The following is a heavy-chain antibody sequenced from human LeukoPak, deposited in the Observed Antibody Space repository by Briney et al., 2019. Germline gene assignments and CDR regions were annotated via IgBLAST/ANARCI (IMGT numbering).Heavy chain of an antibody. J-gene: IGHJ6*02. CDR2: IYYSGST. Sequence: SETLSLTCTVSGGSISGSGDYWAWIRQPPGKGLEWIGYIYYSGSTNYNPSLKSRVTISVDTSKNQFSLKLSSVTAADTAVYYCARAGIVATIGYYYYGMDVWGQGTTVTVSS. D-gene: IGHD5-12*01. CDR3: ARAGIVATIGYYYYGMDV. V-gene: IGHV4-61*08. CDR1: GGSISGSGDY.